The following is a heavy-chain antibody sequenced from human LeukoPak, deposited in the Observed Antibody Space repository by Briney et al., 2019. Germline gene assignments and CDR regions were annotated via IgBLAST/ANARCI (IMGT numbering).Heavy chain of an antibody. CDR1: GYSISSGYY. CDR2: IFHSGSS. V-gene: IGHV4-38-2*02. CDR3: ARARTNLGDYDY. Sequence: SETLSLTCTVSGYSISSGYYWGWIRQPPGKGLEWIGNIFHSGSSYYNPSLESRVTMSTATSKNQFSLRLISVTAADKAVYYCARARTNLGDYDYWGQGTLVTVSS. D-gene: IGHD4-17*01. J-gene: IGHJ4*02.